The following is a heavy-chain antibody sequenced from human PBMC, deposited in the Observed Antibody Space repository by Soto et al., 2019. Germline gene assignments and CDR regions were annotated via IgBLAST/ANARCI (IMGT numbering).Heavy chain of an antibody. Sequence: PSETLSLTCAVSGYSVNTVCYWCCFRHPPGKGLEWIGSILRTGSPYYNPSLKSRVTMSVDTSKNQFSLKLSSVTAADTAVYYSAGHTDDSSKIDYWGQGTLLTVSS. J-gene: IGHJ4*02. CDR1: GYSVNTVCY. CDR2: ILRTGSP. V-gene: IGHV4-38-2*01. D-gene: IGHD6-13*01. CDR3: AGHTDDSSKIDY.